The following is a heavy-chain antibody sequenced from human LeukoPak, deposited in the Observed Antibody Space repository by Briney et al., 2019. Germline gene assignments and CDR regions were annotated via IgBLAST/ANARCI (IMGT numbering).Heavy chain of an antibody. D-gene: IGHD3-10*01. CDR3: AKQGSYCMDY. J-gene: IGHJ4*02. Sequence: GGSLRLSCQTSGFVFSNYGMHWVRQAPGKGLEWIRYDGSNKYFADSVKGRFTISRDNSKNTLYLQMNSLRPEDTAVYYCAKQGSYCMDYWGQGTLVTVSS. V-gene: IGHV3-30*02. CDR1: GFVFSNYG. CDR2: RYDGSNK.